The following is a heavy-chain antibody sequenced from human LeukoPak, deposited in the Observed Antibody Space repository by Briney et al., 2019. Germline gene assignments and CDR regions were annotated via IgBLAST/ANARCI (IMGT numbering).Heavy chain of an antibody. V-gene: IGHV3-23*01. J-gene: IGHJ4*02. CDR2: MSGSGDHI. Sequence: GGSLRLSCAASGLSFSSQAMTWVRQAPGKGLEWVSGMSGSGDHIYYADSVKGRFTISRDNSRDTLYLQTNRLRAEDTAIYYCAKVPGDHIGSGRSGYWGQGTLVTVSS. CDR1: GLSFSSQA. D-gene: IGHD3-10*01. CDR3: AKVPGDHIGSGRSGY.